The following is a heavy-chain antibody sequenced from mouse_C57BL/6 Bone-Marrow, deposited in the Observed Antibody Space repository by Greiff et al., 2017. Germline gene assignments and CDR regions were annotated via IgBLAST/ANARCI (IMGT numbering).Heavy chain of an antibody. V-gene: IGHV14-3*01. CDR2: IDPANGNT. J-gene: IGHJ4*01. CDR1: GFNIKNTY. CDR3: VDYGYDAMDY. Sequence: EVMLVESVAELVRPGASVKLSCTASGFNIKNTYMHWVHQRPEKGLEWIGRIDPANGNTKYAPKFQGQATITADTSSNTAYLQLSSLTSEDTAIYYCVDYGYDAMDYWGQGTSVTVSS. D-gene: IGHD1-1*02.